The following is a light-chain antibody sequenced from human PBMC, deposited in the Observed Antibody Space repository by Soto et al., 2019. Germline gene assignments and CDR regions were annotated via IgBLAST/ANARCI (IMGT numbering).Light chain of an antibody. CDR3: QQYNYWPSWT. J-gene: IGKJ1*01. CDR1: QSVSSS. CDR2: GAS. V-gene: IGKV3-15*01. Sequence: EIVMTQSPATLSVSPGERATLSCRASQSVSSSLAWYQQKPGQAPRRLIYGASTRATGIPARFSGSGSGTEFTLTISSLQSEDFAVYYCQQYNYWPSWTFGQGTKVEIK.